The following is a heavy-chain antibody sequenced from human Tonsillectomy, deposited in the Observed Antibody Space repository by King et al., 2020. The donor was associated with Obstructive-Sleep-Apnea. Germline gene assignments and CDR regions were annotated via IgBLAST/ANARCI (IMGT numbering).Heavy chain of an antibody. Sequence: VQLVESGGGLVKPGGSLRLSCAASGFTFSSYSMNWGRQAPGKGLEWVSSISSSSSYIYYADSVKGRFTISRDNAKNSLYLQMNSLRAEDTAVYYCARDLSTAYYDILTGYYTLRGMTPPFDYWGQGTLVTVSS. J-gene: IGHJ4*02. CDR3: ARDLSTAYYDILTGYYTLRGMTPPFDY. CDR1: GFTFSSYS. D-gene: IGHD3-9*01. V-gene: IGHV3-21*01. CDR2: ISSSSSYI.